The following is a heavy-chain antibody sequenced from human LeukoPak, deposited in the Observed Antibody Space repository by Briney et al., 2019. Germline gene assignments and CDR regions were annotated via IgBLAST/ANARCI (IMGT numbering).Heavy chain of an antibody. J-gene: IGHJ6*03. V-gene: IGHV4-34*01. Sequence: PSETLSLTCAVYGGSFTGYYWSWIRQSPGKGLEWIGEINHSGSTNYKPSLKSRVTISVDTSKNQFSLKLSSVTAADTAVYYCARGGYSYGYVNYYYYYMDVWGKGTTVTVSS. CDR1: GGSFTGYY. D-gene: IGHD5-18*01. CDR2: INHSGST. CDR3: ARGGYSYGYVNYYYYYMDV.